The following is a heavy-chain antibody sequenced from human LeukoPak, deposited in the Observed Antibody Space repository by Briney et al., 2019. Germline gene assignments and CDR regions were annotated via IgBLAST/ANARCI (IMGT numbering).Heavy chain of an antibody. J-gene: IGHJ4*02. CDR3: ARDAGGATPFDY. CDR1: GFTFSSYS. V-gene: IGHV3-21*01. CDR2: ISSSSYI. Sequence: ARSLSLSCAPSGFTFSSYSMNWVRQAPGKGLEWVSSISSSSYIYYADSVKGRFTISRDNAKTSMYLQMNSLRAEDTAVYYCARDAGGATPFDYWGQGTLVTVSS. D-gene: IGHD1-26*01.